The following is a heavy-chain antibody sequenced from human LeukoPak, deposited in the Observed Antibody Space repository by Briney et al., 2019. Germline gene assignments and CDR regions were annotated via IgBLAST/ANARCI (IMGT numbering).Heavy chain of an antibody. Sequence: GGSLRLSCAASGFTFSSYAMHWVRQAPGKGLEWVAVISYDGSNKYYADSVKGRFTISRDNSKNTLYLQMNSLRAEDTAVYYCAKDQITIFGVDYYYYMDVWGKGTTVTVSS. J-gene: IGHJ6*03. V-gene: IGHV3-30-3*01. CDR3: AKDQITIFGVDYYYYMDV. CDR1: GFTFSSYA. CDR2: ISYDGSNK. D-gene: IGHD3-3*01.